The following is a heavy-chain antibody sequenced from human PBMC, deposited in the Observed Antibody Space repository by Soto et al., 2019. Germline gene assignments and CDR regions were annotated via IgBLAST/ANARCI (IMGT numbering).Heavy chain of an antibody. D-gene: IGHD3-10*01. CDR2: IYYSGST. CDR3: ARYSPELWFGELSWFDP. J-gene: IGHJ5*02. V-gene: IGHV4-39*01. CDR1: GGSISSSSYY. Sequence: QLQLQESGPGLVKPSETLSLTCTVSGGSISSSSYYWGWIRQPPGKGLEWIGSIYYSGSTYYNPSLKSRVTISVDTSKNQFSLKLSSVTDADTAVYYCARYSPELWFGELSWFDPWGQGTLVTVSS.